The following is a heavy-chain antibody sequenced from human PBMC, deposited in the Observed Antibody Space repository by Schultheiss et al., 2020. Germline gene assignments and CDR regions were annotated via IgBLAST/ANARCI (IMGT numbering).Heavy chain of an antibody. CDR3: AKATDYGDYYYYGMDV. J-gene: IGHJ6*02. Sequence: GGSLRLSCAASGFTFSSYAMSWIRQAPGQGLEWVSSISSSSSYIYYADSVKGRFTISRDNAKNSLYLQMNSLRAEDTAVYYCAKATDYGDYYYYGMDVWGQGTTVTVSS. CDR2: ISSSSSYI. CDR1: GFTFSSYA. V-gene: IGHV3-21*01. D-gene: IGHD4-17*01.